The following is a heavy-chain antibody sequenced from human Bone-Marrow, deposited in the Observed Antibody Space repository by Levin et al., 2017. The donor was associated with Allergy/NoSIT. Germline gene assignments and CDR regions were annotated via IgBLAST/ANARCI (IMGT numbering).Heavy chain of an antibody. CDR3: ARAGVSTSRDY. CDR1: GFTFSTYW. Sequence: PGGSLRLSCAASGFTFSTYWMSWVRQAPGKGLEWVANIKQDGSEKYYVDSVKGRITISRDNAKNSLYLQMISLRAEDTALYYCARAGVSTSRDYWGQGTLVTVSS. CDR2: IKQDGSEK. V-gene: IGHV3-7*04. D-gene: IGHD5/OR15-5a*01. J-gene: IGHJ4*02.